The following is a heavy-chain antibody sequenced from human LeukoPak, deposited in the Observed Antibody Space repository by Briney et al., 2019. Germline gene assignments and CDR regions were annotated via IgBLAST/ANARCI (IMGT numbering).Heavy chain of an antibody. V-gene: IGHV3-20*04. CDR2: INWNGGST. CDR3: ARAFKYSMSGYYFDY. J-gene: IGHJ4*02. D-gene: IGHD2-21*01. Sequence: GGSLRLSCAASGFTFDDYGMSWVRQAPGKGLEWVSGINWNGGSTGYGDSVKGRFTISRDNAKNSLYLQMNSLRAEDTALYYCARAFKYSMSGYYFDYWGQGTLVTVSS. CDR1: GFTFDDYG.